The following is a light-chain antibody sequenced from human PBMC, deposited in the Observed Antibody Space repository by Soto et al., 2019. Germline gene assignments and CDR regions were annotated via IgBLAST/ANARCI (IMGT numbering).Light chain of an antibody. V-gene: IGLV2-8*01. CDR2: EVN. J-gene: IGLJ1*01. Sequence: QSVLTQPPSASGSPGQSVAISCTGTSSDVGGYNYVSWYQQHPGKAPKLMIYEVNKRPSGVPDRFSGSKSGNTASLTVSGLQAEDEADYYCSSYASTSTLVVFGTGTKLTVL. CDR1: SSDVGGYNY. CDR3: SSYASTSTLVV.